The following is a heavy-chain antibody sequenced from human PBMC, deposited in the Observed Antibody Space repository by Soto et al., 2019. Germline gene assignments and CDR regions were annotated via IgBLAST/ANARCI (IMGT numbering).Heavy chain of an antibody. V-gene: IGHV1-69*13. CDR2: IIPIFGTA. Sequence: GASVKVSCKASGGTFSSYAISWVRQAPGQGLEWMGGIIPIFGTANYAQKFQGIVTITADESTSTAYMELSSLRSEDTAVYYCARAYYDFWSGYPEFLNWFDPWGQGTLVTVSS. CDR3: ARAYYDFWSGYPEFLNWFDP. D-gene: IGHD3-3*01. J-gene: IGHJ5*02. CDR1: GGTFSSYA.